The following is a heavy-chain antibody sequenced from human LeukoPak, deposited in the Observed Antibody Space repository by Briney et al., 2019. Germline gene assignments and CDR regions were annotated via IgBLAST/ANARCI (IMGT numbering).Heavy chain of an antibody. D-gene: IGHD1-26*01. CDR3: AKDLVGYSYDY. Sequence: GGSLRLSCAASGFSFSSYAMSWVRQAPGKGLEWVSAISSSGVKTFYADSVKGRFTISRDNSKNTLYLQMNSLRAEDTAVYYCAKDLVGYSYDYWGQGTLVTVSS. CDR2: ISSSGVKT. V-gene: IGHV3-23*01. CDR1: GFSFSSYA. J-gene: IGHJ4*02.